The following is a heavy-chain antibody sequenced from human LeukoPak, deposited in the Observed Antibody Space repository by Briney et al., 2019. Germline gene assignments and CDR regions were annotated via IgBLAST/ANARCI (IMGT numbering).Heavy chain of an antibody. J-gene: IGHJ6*02. CDR3: AKDILVGGSRPFYYYYGMDV. V-gene: IGHV3-43*02. CDR2: ISGAGDSR. CDR1: GFTFDDCA. Sequence: GGSLRLSCAASGFTFDDCAMHWVRQAPGKGLEWVSLISGAGDSRYYADSVKGRFTISRDNNKNSLYLQMNSLRSEDTALYYCAKDILVGGSRPFYYYYGMDVWGLGTTVTVSS. D-gene: IGHD1-26*01.